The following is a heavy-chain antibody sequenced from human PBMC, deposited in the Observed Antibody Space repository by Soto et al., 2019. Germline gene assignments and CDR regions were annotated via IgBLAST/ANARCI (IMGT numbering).Heavy chain of an antibody. CDR3: ARFARYSYAPGGVDY. V-gene: IGHV4-34*01. CDR2: INHSGST. J-gene: IGHJ4*02. Sequence: QVQLQQWGAGLLKPSETLSLTCAVYGGSFSGYYWSWIRQPPGKGLEWIGEINHSGSTNYNPSLKSRVTIAVDTSKNQFSLKRSSVTAADTAVYYCARFARYSYAPGGVDYWGQGTLVTVSS. CDR1: GGSFSGYY. D-gene: IGHD5-18*01.